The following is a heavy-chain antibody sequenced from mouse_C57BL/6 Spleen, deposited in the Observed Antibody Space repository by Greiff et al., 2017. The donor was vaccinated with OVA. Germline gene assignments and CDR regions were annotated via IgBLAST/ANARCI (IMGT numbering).Heavy chain of an antibody. CDR3: ARVGDYYAMDY. V-gene: IGHV1-55*01. J-gene: IGHJ4*01. CDR2: IYPGSGST. Sequence: VQLQQSGAELVKPGASVKMSCKASGYTFTSYWITWVKQRPGQGLEWIGDIYPGSGSTNYNEKFKSKATLTVDTSSSTAYMQLSSLTSEDSAVYYCARVGDYYAMDYWGQGTSVTVSS. CDR1: GYTFTSYW.